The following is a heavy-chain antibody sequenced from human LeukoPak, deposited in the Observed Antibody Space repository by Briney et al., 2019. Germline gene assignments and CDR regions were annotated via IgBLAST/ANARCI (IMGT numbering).Heavy chain of an antibody. CDR3: AREGDTAMVSRMDV. V-gene: IGHV1-69*13. CDR2: IIPIFGTA. Sequence: SVKVSCKASGGTFSSYAISWVRQAPGQGLEWMGGIIPIFGTANYAQKFQGRVTITADESTSTAYMELRSLRSEDTAVCYCAREGDTAMVSRMDVWGKGTTVTVSS. CDR1: GGTFSSYA. J-gene: IGHJ6*04. D-gene: IGHD5-18*01.